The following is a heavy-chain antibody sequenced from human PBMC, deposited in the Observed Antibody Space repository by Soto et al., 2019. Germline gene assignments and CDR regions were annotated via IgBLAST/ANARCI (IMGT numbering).Heavy chain of an antibody. CDR3: ARGRDFLETPYRYDGMDV. CDR2: INHSGST. D-gene: IGHD3-16*02. J-gene: IGHJ6*02. CDR1: GGSFSGYY. V-gene: IGHV4-34*01. Sequence: QVQLQQWGAGLLKPSETLSLTCAVYGGSFSGYYWSWIRQPPGKVLEWIGEINHSGSTNYNPALKSRVTIAGDASNNKFSLKLRSVTAADTAVYYCARGRDFLETPYRYDGMDVWGQGTTVTVSS.